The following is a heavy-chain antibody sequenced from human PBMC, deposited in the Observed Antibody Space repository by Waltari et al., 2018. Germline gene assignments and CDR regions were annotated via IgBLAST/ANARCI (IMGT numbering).Heavy chain of an antibody. V-gene: IGHV4-34*01. CDR1: GGSFSGYY. J-gene: IGHJ4*02. CDR2: INHSGST. CDR3: ARDSWFIVGATKIDY. Sequence: QVQLQQWGAGLLKPSETLSLTCAVYGGSFSGYYWSWIRQPPGKGLEWIGEINHSGSTNYNPSLKSRVTISVDTSKNQFSLKLSSVTAADTAVYYCARDSWFIVGATKIDYWGQGTLVTVSS. D-gene: IGHD1-26*01.